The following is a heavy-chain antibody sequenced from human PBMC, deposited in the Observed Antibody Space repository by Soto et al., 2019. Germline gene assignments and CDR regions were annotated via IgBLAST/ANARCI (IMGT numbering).Heavy chain of an antibody. CDR1: GYTFTSYD. D-gene: IGHD2-15*01. CDR3: ARLGYCSGGSCLPAGY. J-gene: IGHJ4*02. CDR2: MNPNSGNT. Sequence: QVQLVQSGAEVKKPGASVKVSCKASGYTFTSYDINWVRQATGQGLEWMGWMNPNSGNTGYAQKFQGRVTMTWNTSISTAYMELSSLRSEDTAVYYCARLGYCSGGSCLPAGYWGQGTLVTVSS. V-gene: IGHV1-8*01.